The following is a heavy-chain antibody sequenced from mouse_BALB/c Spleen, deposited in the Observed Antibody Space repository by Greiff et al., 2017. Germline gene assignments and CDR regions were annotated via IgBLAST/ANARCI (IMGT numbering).Heavy chain of an antibody. CDR3: ARVRGWLLPLDY. CDR2: IYPGNVNT. J-gene: IGHJ2*01. V-gene: IGHV1S56*01. Sequence: QVHVKQSGPELVKPGASVRISCKASGYTFTSYYIHWVKQRPGQGLEWIGWIYPGNVNTKYNEKFKGKATLTADKSSSTAYMQLSSLTSEDSAVYFCARVRGWLLPLDYWGQGTTLTVSS. CDR1: GYTFTSYY. D-gene: IGHD2-3*01.